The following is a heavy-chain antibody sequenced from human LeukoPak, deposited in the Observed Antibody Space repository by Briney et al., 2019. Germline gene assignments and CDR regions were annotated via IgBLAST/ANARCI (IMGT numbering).Heavy chain of an antibody. CDR1: GGTFSNYA. Sequence: SVKVSCTASGGTFSNYAISWVRQAPGQGLEWMGRIIPTLGITNYAQKFQGRVTITADKSTGTAFMELSSLRSEDTAVYYCARGSSSWYGGFDPWGQGTLVTVSS. D-gene: IGHD6-13*01. V-gene: IGHV1-69*04. J-gene: IGHJ5*02. CDR3: ARGSSSWYGGFDP. CDR2: IIPTLGIT.